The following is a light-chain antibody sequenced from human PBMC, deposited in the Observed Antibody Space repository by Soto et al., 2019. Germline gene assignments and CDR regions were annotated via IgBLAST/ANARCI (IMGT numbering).Light chain of an antibody. CDR1: QSVSSSY. Sequence: EIVLTQSPGTLSLSPGERATLSCRASQSVSSSYLAWYQQKPGQAPRLLIYGASSRATGIPDRFSGSGSGTDFFLTISSLEPEDFAVYYCQQYGSSYTWTFGQGTKVEIK. CDR3: QQYGSSYTWT. J-gene: IGKJ1*01. CDR2: GAS. V-gene: IGKV3-20*01.